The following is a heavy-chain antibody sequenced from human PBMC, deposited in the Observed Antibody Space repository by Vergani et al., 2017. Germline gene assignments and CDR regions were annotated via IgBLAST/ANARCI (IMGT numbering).Heavy chain of an antibody. V-gene: IGHV1-18*01. Sequence: QVQLVQSGAEVKKPGASVKVSCKASGYTFTSYGISWVRQAPGQGLEWMGWISAYNGNTNYAQKLQGRVTMTTDTSTSTAYMELRSLRSDDTAVYYCARVVTTVVEPYYYYYGMDVWGQGTTVTVSS. CDR2: ISAYNGNT. CDR1: GYTFTSYG. J-gene: IGHJ6*02. CDR3: ARVVTTVVEPYYYYYGMDV. D-gene: IGHD4-23*01.